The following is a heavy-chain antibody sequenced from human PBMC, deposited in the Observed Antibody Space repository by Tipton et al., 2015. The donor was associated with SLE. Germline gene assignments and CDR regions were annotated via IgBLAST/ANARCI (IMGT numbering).Heavy chain of an antibody. D-gene: IGHD4-17*01. Sequence: SLRLSCEASGFTFEDHTMHWVREAPGKGLEWVSGVSWNGGGTAYADSVKGRFTISRDNAKNCLYLQMNSLRVEDTAVYYCARDPKYDYGIDYWGQGTLVSVSS. J-gene: IGHJ4*02. CDR3: ARDPKYDYGIDY. V-gene: IGHV3-9*01. CDR1: GFTFEDHT. CDR2: VSWNGGGT.